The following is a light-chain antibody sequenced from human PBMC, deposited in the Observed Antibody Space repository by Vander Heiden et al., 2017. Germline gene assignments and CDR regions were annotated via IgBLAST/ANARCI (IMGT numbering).Light chain of an antibody. V-gene: IGKV1-9*01. CDR3: QQLNSSPLFT. CDR2: ATS. J-gene: IGKJ3*01. Sequence: DIQLTQSPSFLSASVGDRVTITCRASQGINSYLAWYQQKPGKAPKLLIYATSTLKSGVPSRFSGSGSGTDFTLTISSLQPEDSATYYCQQLNSSPLFTFGPGTKVDFK. CDR1: QGINSY.